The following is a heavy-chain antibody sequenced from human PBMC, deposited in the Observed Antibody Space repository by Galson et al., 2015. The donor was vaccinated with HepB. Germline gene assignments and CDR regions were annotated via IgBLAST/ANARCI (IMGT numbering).Heavy chain of an antibody. V-gene: IGHV7-4-1*02. J-gene: IGHJ4*02. CDR2: INTNTGNP. CDR1: GYTFTRYA. D-gene: IGHD3-10*01. Sequence: SGAEVKKPGASMKVSCKASGYTFTRYAMNWVRQAPGQGLEWMGWINTNTGNPTYAQGFTGRFVLSLDTSVSTAYLQISSLKAEDTAVYYCATDRGSSSHFFDYWGQGTLVTVSS. CDR3: ATDRGSSSHFFDY.